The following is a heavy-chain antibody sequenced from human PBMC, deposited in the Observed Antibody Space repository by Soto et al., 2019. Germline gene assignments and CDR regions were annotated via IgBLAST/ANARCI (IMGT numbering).Heavy chain of an antibody. CDR3: ARGLPGYYGKDV. J-gene: IGHJ6*01. V-gene: IGHV3-74*01. CDR2: IKGDGSRI. D-gene: IGHD4-17*01. CDR1: GFTFSNYW. Sequence: EVQLVESGGGLVQPGGSLRLSCAASGFTFSNYWIHWVRQAPGKGLVWVSRIKGDGSRIDYADSVKGRFTISRGNAKNTVYVQMNSLGDEDAAVYYWARGLPGYYGKDVWGQGTTVTVSS.